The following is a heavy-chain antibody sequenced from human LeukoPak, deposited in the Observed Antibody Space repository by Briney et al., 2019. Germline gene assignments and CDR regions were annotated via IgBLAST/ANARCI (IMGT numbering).Heavy chain of an antibody. J-gene: IGHJ4*02. CDR1: GFTFSSYT. Sequence: PGGSLRLSCAATGFTFSSYTMNWVRQAPGKGLEWVSTIRSNGATAYNADSVKGRSTISRDNSKNTVYLQMNSLRVEDTAIYYCARGQEFDDGVFDSWGQGTLVTVSS. CDR2: IRSNGATA. CDR3: ARGQEFDDGVFDS. V-gene: IGHV3-23*01. D-gene: IGHD1-1*01.